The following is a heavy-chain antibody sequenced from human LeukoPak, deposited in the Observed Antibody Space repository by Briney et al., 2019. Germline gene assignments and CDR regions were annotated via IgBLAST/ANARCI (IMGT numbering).Heavy chain of an antibody. CDR1: GFTVSSIH. J-gene: IGHJ4*02. V-gene: IGHV3-30*03. CDR3: ARDPCGGDCYSFDY. Sequence: QAGGSLRLSCAASGFTVSSIHMVWVRQAPGKGLEWVAVISYDGSNKYYADSVKGRFTISRGNSKNTLYLQMNSLRAEDTAVYYCARDPCGGDCYSFDYWGQGTLVTVSS. CDR2: ISYDGSNK. D-gene: IGHD2-21*02.